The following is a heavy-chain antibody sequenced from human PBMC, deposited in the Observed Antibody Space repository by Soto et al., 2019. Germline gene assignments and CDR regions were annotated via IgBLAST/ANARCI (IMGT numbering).Heavy chain of an antibody. CDR1: GFTFSSYG. J-gene: IGHJ4*02. Sequence: GGSLRLSCAASGFTFSSYGMHWVRQAPGKGLEWVAVISYDGSNKYYADSVKGRFTISRDNSKNTLYLQMNSLRAEDTAVYYCAKSNSQGYCSGGSCYFGYFDYWGQGTPVTVSS. CDR2: ISYDGSNK. CDR3: AKSNSQGYCSGGSCYFGYFDY. V-gene: IGHV3-30*18. D-gene: IGHD2-15*01.